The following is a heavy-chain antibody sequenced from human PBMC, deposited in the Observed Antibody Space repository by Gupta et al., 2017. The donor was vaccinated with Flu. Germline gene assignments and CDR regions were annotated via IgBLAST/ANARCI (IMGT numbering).Heavy chain of an antibody. CDR3: ARGHWDS. V-gene: IGHV3-48*03. CDR2: ISQTAVT. J-gene: IGHJ4*02. CDR1: GFTFSDYE. Sequence: EVQLVESGGGLVQPGGSLRLSCAASGFTFSDYELSWVRLAPGKGLEWISFISQTAVTNYTDSVRGRFTISRDNAKNSVYLQMNSLRTEETAIYYCARGHWDSWGQGTLVTVSS.